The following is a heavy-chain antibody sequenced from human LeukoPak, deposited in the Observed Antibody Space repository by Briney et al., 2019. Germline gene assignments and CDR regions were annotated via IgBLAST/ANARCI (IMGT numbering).Heavy chain of an antibody. Sequence: PGGSLRLSCAASGFTFSTAWMTWVRQAPGKGLEWVGRIKSKTAGGTADYAAPVKGRFTIPRDDSRNTLYLQMNSLKIEDTAVYYCTTDGPLVASAFDIWGQGTMVTVSS. CDR2: IKSKTAGGTA. D-gene: IGHD2-15*01. J-gene: IGHJ3*02. V-gene: IGHV3-15*01. CDR3: TTDGPLVASAFDI. CDR1: GFTFSTAW.